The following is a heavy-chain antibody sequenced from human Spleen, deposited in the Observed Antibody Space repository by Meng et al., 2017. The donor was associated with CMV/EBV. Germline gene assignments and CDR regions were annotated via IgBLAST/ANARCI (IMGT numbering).Heavy chain of an antibody. D-gene: IGHD3-3*01. CDR2: ISTYNGKT. Sequence: YSFTRYGITRVRQAPGRGIEWMGWISTYNGKTNYAQDLQGKVTMTTDTSTTTAYMELRSLTSDDTAVYYCARAGLTIFGVDILDDHWGQGTLVTVSS. CDR3: ARAGLTIFGVDILDDH. J-gene: IGHJ4*02. V-gene: IGHV1-18*01. CDR1: YSFTRYG.